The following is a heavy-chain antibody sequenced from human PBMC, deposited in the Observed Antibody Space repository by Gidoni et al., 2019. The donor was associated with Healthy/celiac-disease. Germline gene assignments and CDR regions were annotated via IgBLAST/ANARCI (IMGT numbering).Heavy chain of an antibody. Sequence: QVQLVQSGAEVKKPGSSVKVSCKASGGTFSSYAISWVRQAPGQGLEWRGGIIPIFGTANYAQKFQGRVTITADESTSTAYMELSSLRSEDTAVYYCARVGYSGYDLKGFDYWGQGTLVTVSS. J-gene: IGHJ4*02. CDR2: IIPIFGTA. D-gene: IGHD5-12*01. V-gene: IGHV1-69*01. CDR3: ARVGYSGYDLKGFDY. CDR1: GGTFSSYA.